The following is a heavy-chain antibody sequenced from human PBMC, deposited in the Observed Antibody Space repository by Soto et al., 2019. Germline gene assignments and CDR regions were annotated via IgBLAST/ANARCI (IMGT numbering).Heavy chain of an antibody. Sequence: SETLSLTCAVYGGSFSVYYWSWIRHPPGKGLEWIGEINHSGSTNYNPSLKSRVTISVDTSKNQFSLKLSSVTAADTAVYYCARGNYDFWSGYRKYYYGMDVWGQGTTVTVSS. D-gene: IGHD3-3*01. V-gene: IGHV4-34*01. CDR2: INHSGST. CDR3: ARGNYDFWSGYRKYYYGMDV. CDR1: GGSFSVYY. J-gene: IGHJ6*02.